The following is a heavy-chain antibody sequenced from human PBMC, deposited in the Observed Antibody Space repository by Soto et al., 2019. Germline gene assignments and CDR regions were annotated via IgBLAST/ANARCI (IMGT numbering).Heavy chain of an antibody. J-gene: IGHJ5*02. CDR3: ARDRNWDDFWSGYYPFDP. CDR2: IYYSGST. CDR1: GGSISNSSYY. Sequence: SATLSLTCTVSGGSISNSSYYWGWIRQPPGKGLEWIGYIYYSGSTNYNPSLKSRVTISVDTSKNQFSLKLSSVTAADTAVYYCARDRNWDDFWSGYYPFDPWGQGTLVTVSS. V-gene: IGHV4-61*01. D-gene: IGHD3-3*01.